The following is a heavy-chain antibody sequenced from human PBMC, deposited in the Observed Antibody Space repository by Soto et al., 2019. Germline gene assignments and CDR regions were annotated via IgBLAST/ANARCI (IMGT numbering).Heavy chain of an antibody. D-gene: IGHD2-2*01. J-gene: IGHJ4*02. Sequence: GGSLRLSCAASGFTFSSYAMHWVRQAPGKGLEYVPAISSNGGSTYYANSVKGRFTISRDNSKNTLYLQMGSLRAEDMAVYYCAREGYCSSTSCYSFDYWGQGTLVTVSS. V-gene: IGHV3-64*01. CDR1: GFTFSSYA. CDR3: AREGYCSSTSCYSFDY. CDR2: ISSNGGST.